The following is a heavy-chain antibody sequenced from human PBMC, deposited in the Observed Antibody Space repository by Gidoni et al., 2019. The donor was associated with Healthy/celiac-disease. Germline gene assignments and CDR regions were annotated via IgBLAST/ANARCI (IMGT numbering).Heavy chain of an antibody. D-gene: IGHD3-22*01. J-gene: IGHJ4*02. CDR3: AMGYGVIFDY. CDR1: GFTFSSYS. CDR2: ISSSSSYI. Sequence: EVQLMESGGGLVKPGGSLGLSCAASGFTFSSYSRNWVRQAPGKGLGWVSSISSSSSYIYYAASVKGRFTISRDNAKNSLYLQMNLLRAEDTAVYYCAMGYGVIFDYWGQGTLVTVSS. V-gene: IGHV3-21*01.